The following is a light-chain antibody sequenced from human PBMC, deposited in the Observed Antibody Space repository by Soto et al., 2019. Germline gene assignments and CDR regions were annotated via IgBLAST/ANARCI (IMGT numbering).Light chain of an antibody. CDR2: GAS. V-gene: IGKV3-20*01. J-gene: IGKJ1*01. CDR3: QQYGSSPWT. CDR1: QSVNNDY. Sequence: EIVLTQSPGTLSLSPGERAALSCRASQSVNNDYLAWYHQKPGRAPRLVIYGASKRATGIPDRFSGSGSGTDFTLPISRLEPEDCAVYYCQQYGSSPWTFGQGTNVEIK.